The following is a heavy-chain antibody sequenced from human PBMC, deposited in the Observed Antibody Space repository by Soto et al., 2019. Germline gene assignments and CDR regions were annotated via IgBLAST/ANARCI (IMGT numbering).Heavy chain of an antibody. CDR1: GGSISSSSYY. V-gene: IGHV4-39*01. CDR3: ARHPYYDFWSGYLTHFDY. J-gene: IGHJ4*02. D-gene: IGHD3-3*01. Sequence: SETLSLTCTVSGGSISSSSYYWGWIRQPPGKGLEWIGSIYYSGSTYYNPSLKSRVTISVDTSKNQFSLKLSSVTAADTAVYYCARHPYYDFWSGYLTHFDYWGQGTLVTVSS. CDR2: IYYSGST.